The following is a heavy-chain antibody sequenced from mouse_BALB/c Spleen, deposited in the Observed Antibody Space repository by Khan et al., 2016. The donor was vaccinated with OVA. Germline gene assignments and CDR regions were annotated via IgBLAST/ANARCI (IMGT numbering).Heavy chain of an antibody. J-gene: IGHJ1*01. Sequence: EVQLVESGPDLVKPSQSLSLTCTVTGYSFTSGYTWHWIRQFPGNKLEWMGYIHYSGSTNYTPSLKSRFSITRDPSKNQFFLQLNSVTTEDTATYYCARDYFGNWYFDVWGAGTTVTVSS. CDR3: ARDYFGNWYFDV. D-gene: IGHD1-2*01. CDR2: IHYSGST. V-gene: IGHV3-1*02. CDR1: GYSFTSGYT.